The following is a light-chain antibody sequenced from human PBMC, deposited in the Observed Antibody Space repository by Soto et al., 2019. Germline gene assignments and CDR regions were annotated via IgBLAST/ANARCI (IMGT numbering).Light chain of an antibody. J-gene: IGKJ1*01. CDR2: AAS. Sequence: IQVTHSPSSLSASVGDRVTITGRASQNINNYLNWYQQKPGKAPKLLIYAASSLQSGAPSRFSGSGSGTDFTLTISSLQPEDFATYYCQQSFSTLGTFGQGTKVDIK. CDR3: QQSFSTLGT. V-gene: IGKV1-39*01. CDR1: QNINNY.